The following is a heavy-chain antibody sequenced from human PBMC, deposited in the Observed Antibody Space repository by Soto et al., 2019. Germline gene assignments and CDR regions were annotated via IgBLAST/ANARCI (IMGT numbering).Heavy chain of an antibody. J-gene: IGHJ6*02. Sequence: SETLSLTCTVSGGSISSGGYYWSWIRQHPGKGLEWIGYIYYSGSTYYNPSLKSRVTISVDTSKNQFSLKLSSVTAADTAVYYCARDTLDTAMVYYYYGMDVWGQGTTVTVSS. CDR1: GGSISSGGYY. CDR2: IYYSGST. V-gene: IGHV4-31*03. CDR3: ARDTLDTAMVYYYYGMDV. D-gene: IGHD5-18*01.